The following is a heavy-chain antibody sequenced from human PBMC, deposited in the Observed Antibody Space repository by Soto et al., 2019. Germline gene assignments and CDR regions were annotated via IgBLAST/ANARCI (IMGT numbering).Heavy chain of an antibody. D-gene: IGHD2-21*02. CDR2: IKSKTDGGTT. CDR1: GFTFSNAW. CDR3: TTDTVVVTAKEDARFDY. J-gene: IGHJ4*02. V-gene: IGHV3-15*07. Sequence: GGSLRLSCAASGFTFSNAWMNWVRQAPGKGLEWVGRIKSKTDGGTTDYAAPVKGRFTISRDDSKNTLYLQMNSLKTEDTAVYYCTTDTVVVTAKEDARFDYWGQGTLVTVSS.